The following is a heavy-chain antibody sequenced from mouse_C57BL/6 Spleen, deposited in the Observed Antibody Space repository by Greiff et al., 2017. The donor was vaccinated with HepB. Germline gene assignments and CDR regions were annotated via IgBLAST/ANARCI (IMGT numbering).Heavy chain of an antibody. CDR1: GYSFTGYY. CDR2: LNPSTGGT. Sequence: EVQLQQSGPELVKPGASVKISCKASGYSFTGYYMNWVKQSPEKSLEWIGELNPSTGGTTYNQKFKAKATLTVDKSSSTAYMQLKSLTSEDSAVYYCARENYYGSGYFDYWGQGTTLTVSS. CDR3: ARENYYGSGYFDY. D-gene: IGHD1-1*01. V-gene: IGHV1-42*01. J-gene: IGHJ2*01.